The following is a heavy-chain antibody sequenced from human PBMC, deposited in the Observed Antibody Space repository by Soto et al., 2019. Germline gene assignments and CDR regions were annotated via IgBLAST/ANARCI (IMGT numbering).Heavy chain of an antibody. V-gene: IGHV3-33*01. Sequence: QVQLVESGGGVVQPGRSLRLSCAASGVTFSNHGMHWVRQAPGKGLEWVARIYDDGSSEFYADSVKGRFTISRDSSKNTLYLQMNSLRAEDTAVYYCARGRGSGSFYQLDYWGQGTLVTVSP. CDR2: IYDDGSSE. CDR1: GVTFSNHG. J-gene: IGHJ4*02. D-gene: IGHD1-26*01. CDR3: ARGRGSGSFYQLDY.